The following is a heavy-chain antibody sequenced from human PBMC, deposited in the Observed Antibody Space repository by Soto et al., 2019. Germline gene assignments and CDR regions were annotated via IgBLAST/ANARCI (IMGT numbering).Heavy chain of an antibody. Sequence: EVQLVQSGGEVKKPGESQKISYKGSGYSFTNYWIAWVRQMPGRGLEWMGIINGGDSDTRYSPSFQGQVIVSVVKFITTAYLQWSSLKASDTAVYYCARPDSNGYYEYWSQGTPFTVSS. CDR2: INGGDSDT. D-gene: IGHD3-22*01. CDR1: GYSFTNYW. CDR3: ARPDSNGYYEY. J-gene: IGHJ4*02. V-gene: IGHV5-51*01.